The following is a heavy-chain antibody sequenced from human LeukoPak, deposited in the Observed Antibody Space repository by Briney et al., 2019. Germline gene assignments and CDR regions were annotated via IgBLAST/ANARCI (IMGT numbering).Heavy chain of an antibody. D-gene: IGHD3-3*01. CDR2: ISGSGGST. J-gene: IGHJ4*02. V-gene: IGHV3-23*01. Sequence: GGSLRLSCAASGFTFSSSAMSWVRQAPGKGLEWVSAISGSGGSTYYADSVKGRFTISRDNSKNTLYLQMNSLRAEDTAVYYCAKDSHHYDFWSGSDYWGQGTLVTVSS. CDR3: AKDSHHYDFWSGSDY. CDR1: GFTFSSSA.